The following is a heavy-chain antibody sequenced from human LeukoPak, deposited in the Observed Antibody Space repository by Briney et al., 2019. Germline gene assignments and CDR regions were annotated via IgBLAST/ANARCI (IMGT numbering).Heavy chain of an antibody. CDR3: ARDRARRWFDP. Sequence: GGSLRLSCAASGFTFSDYYMSWIRQAPGKGLEWVSAISGSGGSTYYADSVKGRFTISRDNSKNTLYLQMNSLRAEDTAVYYCARDRARRWFDPWGQGTLVTVSS. V-gene: IGHV3-23*01. CDR1: GFTFSDYY. J-gene: IGHJ5*02. CDR2: ISGSGGST.